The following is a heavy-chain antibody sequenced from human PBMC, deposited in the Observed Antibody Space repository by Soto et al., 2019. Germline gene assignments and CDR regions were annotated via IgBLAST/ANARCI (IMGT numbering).Heavy chain of an antibody. J-gene: IGHJ6*01. V-gene: IGHV1-2*04. Sequence: ASVKISCKASGYTFTGYYMHWVRQAPGQGLEWMGWINPNSGGTNYAQKFQGWVTMTRDTSISTAYMELSRLRSDDTAVYYCARTSIAEAGTVYYGIDVCGERTTVLVCS. CDR1: GYTFTGYY. D-gene: IGHD6-13*01. CDR3: ARTSIAEAGTVYYGIDV. CDR2: INPNSGGT.